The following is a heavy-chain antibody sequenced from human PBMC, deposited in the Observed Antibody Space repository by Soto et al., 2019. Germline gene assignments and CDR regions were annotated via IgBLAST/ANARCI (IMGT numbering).Heavy chain of an antibody. CDR2: ISGSGGST. CDR1: GFTFSSYA. V-gene: IGHV3-23*01. Sequence: PGGSLRLSWAASGFTFSSYAMSWVRQAPGKGREWVSAISGSGGSTYYADSVTGRFTISRDNSKNTLYLQMNSLRAEDTAVYYCANLPWGVVVPASGPKAFDYWGQGTLVTVSS. D-gene: IGHD2-2*01. CDR3: ANLPWGVVVPASGPKAFDY. J-gene: IGHJ4*02.